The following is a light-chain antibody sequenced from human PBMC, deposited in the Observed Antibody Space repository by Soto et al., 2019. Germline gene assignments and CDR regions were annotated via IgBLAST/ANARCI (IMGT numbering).Light chain of an antibody. CDR1: SSNIGAGYD. V-gene: IGLV1-40*01. J-gene: IGLJ1*01. Sequence: QSVLTQPPSVSGAPGQRVTISCTGSSSNIGAGYDVHWYQQRPGTAPKLLIFGNINRPSGVPDRFSGSKSGTSASLTITGLQAEDEGDYYCQSYDSTLSDRYVFGTGTKVT. CDR3: QSYDSTLSDRYV. CDR2: GNI.